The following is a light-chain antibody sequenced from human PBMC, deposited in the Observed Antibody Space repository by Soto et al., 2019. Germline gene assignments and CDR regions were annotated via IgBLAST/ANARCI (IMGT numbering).Light chain of an antibody. J-gene: IGKJ4*01. Sequence: EIVMTQSPATLSVSPGERATLSCRASQSVSNNLAWYQQKPGQAPRLLIYGASTRATGIPDRFSGSGSGTEFTLTISSLHSEDFAVYYCQQYSLWPLTFGGGTKVEIK. CDR1: QSVSNN. V-gene: IGKV3-15*01. CDR2: GAS. CDR3: QQYSLWPLT.